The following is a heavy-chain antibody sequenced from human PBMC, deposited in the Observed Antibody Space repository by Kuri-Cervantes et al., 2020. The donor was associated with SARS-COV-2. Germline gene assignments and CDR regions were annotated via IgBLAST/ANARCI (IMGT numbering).Heavy chain of an antibody. J-gene: IGHJ6*02. CDR3: AKDRIGVFGVEYYHGMDV. V-gene: IGHV3-30*18. D-gene: IGHD3-3*01. CDR1: GFPFSSYG. Sequence: GGSLRLSCAASGFPFSSYGMHWVRQAPGKGLEWVAVISYDGSNKYYADSVKGRFTISRDNSKNTLYLQMNSLRAEDTAVYYCAKDRIGVFGVEYYHGMDVWGQGTTVTVSS. CDR2: ISYDGSNK.